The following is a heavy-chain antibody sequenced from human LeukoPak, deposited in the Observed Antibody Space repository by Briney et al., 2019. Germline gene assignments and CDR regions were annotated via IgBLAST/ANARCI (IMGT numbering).Heavy chain of an antibody. D-gene: IGHD3-22*01. V-gene: IGHV3-21*01. Sequence: KPGGSLRLSCAASGFTFSSYSMNWVRQAPGKGLEWVSSISSSSSYIYYADSVKGRFTISRDNAKNSLYLQMNSLRAEDTAVYYCARTRSDYYDSSGYYLFDYWSQGTLVTVSS. CDR2: ISSSSSYI. CDR1: GFTFSSYS. CDR3: ARTRSDYYDSSGYYLFDY. J-gene: IGHJ4*02.